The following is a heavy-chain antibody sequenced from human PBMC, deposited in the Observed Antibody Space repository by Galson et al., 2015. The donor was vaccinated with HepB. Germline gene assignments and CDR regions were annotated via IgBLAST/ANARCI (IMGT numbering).Heavy chain of an antibody. Sequence: SLRLSCAASGFTFGSYGMHWVRQAPGKGLEWVAFIRYDGTNKYYADSVKGRFTISRDNSKNTLYLQMNSLRAEDTAVYYCAKDSGEWELLTHFQYWGQGTLVTVSS. CDR2: IRYDGTNK. J-gene: IGHJ1*01. D-gene: IGHD1-26*01. CDR3: AKDSGEWELLTHFQY. V-gene: IGHV3-30*02. CDR1: GFTFGSYG.